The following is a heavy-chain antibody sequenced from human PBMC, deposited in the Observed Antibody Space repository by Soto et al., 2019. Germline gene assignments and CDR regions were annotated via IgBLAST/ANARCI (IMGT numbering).Heavy chain of an antibody. V-gene: IGHV1-46*01. J-gene: IGHJ6*02. D-gene: IGHD1-26*01. CDR1: GYTFTSYY. CDR3: ARASSGSYYRYYYYYGMDV. CDR2: INPSGGST. Sequence: ASVKVSCKASGYTFTSYYMHWVRQAPGQGLEWMGIINPSGGSTSYAQKFQGRVTITADESTSTAYMELSSLRSEDTAVYYCARASSGSYYRYYYYYGMDVWGQGTTVTVSS.